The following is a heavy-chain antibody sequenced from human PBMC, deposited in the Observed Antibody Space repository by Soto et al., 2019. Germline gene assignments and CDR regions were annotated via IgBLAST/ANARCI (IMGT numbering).Heavy chain of an antibody. J-gene: IGHJ5*01. Sequence: LXLXCAVYGGSFSGXSWTWIHQSPGKGLEWIGDINHSGRVNYSPSLKSRVTISLDTSKNPFSLTLSAVTAADTAMYYCSTRAYDTNGYYRFDPWGQGTLVTVSS. CDR1: GGSFSGXS. V-gene: IGHV4-34*01. CDR2: INHSGRV. CDR3: STRAYDTNGYYRFDP. D-gene: IGHD3-22*01.